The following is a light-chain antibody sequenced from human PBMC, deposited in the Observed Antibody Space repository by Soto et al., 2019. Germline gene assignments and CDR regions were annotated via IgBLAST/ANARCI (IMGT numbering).Light chain of an antibody. Sequence: QSALTQPASVSGSPGQSITISCTGTSSDVGGYNYVSWYQQHPGKAPKLMIYDVSYRPSGVSNRFSGSKSANAASLTISGLQAEDEADYYCSSYTHSAPPYVFGTGTKFTVL. CDR3: SSYTHSAPPYV. CDR2: DVS. J-gene: IGLJ1*01. V-gene: IGLV2-14*01. CDR1: SSDVGGYNY.